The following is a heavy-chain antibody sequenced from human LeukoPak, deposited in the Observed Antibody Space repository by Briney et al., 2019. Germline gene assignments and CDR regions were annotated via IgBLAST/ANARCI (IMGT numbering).Heavy chain of an antibody. CDR3: VRWDRGSNLESDY. D-gene: IGHD3-10*01. CDR1: GGSISSSSYY. V-gene: IGHV4-39*06. J-gene: IGHJ4*02. CDR2: IYYSGRT. Sequence: PSETLSLTCTVSGGSISSSSYYWGWIRQPPGKGLEWIGSIYYSGRTHYNPSLKSRVTISEDRSKNQFPLKLSSVTAADTAVYYCVRWDRGSNLESDYWGQGTLVTVSS.